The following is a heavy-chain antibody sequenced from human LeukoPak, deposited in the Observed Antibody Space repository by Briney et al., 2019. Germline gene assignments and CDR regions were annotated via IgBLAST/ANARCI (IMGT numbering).Heavy chain of an antibody. CDR3: ARDKSPEYYDFWSGRDAFDI. Sequence: GRSLRLSCAASGFTFDDYAMHWVRQAPGKGLEWVSGISWNSGSIGYADSVKGRFTISRDNAKNSLYLQMNSLRAEDTAVYYCARDKSPEYYDFWSGRDAFDIWGQGTMVTVSS. D-gene: IGHD3-3*01. V-gene: IGHV3-9*01. J-gene: IGHJ3*02. CDR2: ISWNSGSI. CDR1: GFTFDDYA.